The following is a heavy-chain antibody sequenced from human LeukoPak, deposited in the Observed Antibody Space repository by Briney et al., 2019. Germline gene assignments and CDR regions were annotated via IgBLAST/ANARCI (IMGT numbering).Heavy chain of an antibody. D-gene: IGHD3-3*01. Sequence: GGSLRLSCAASGFTFSSYAMHWVRQAPGKGLEWVAVISYDVSNKYYADSVKGRFTISRDNSKNTLYLQMNSLRAEDTAVYYCARGEYDFWSGYPPSSVDVWGQGTTVTVSS. CDR2: ISYDVSNK. V-gene: IGHV3-30-3*01. J-gene: IGHJ6*02. CDR3: ARGEYDFWSGYPPSSVDV. CDR1: GFTFSSYA.